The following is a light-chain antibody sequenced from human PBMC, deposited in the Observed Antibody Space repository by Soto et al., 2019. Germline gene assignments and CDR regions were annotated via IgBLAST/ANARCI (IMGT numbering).Light chain of an antibody. CDR1: QSVSSSF. J-gene: IGKJ1*01. Sequence: EVMLTQSPGTLSLSPGERATLSCRASQSVSSSFLAWYQQKPGQAPRLLIYGASIRATGIPDRFSGSGSGTDFTLTISRLEPEDFAMYLCQHYGTSLXTFGQGTKVDIK. CDR3: QHYGTSLXT. CDR2: GAS. V-gene: IGKV3-20*01.